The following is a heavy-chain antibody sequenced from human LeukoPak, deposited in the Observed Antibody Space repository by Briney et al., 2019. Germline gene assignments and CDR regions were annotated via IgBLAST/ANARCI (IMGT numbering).Heavy chain of an antibody. CDR1: GASISTNNYY. J-gene: IGHJ6*03. D-gene: IGHD3-10*01. CDR2: IYPSGNT. Sequence: SETLSLTCTVSGASISTNNYYWSWIRQPAGKGLEWIGRIYPSGNTNYNPSLKSRVTMSVDTSKNQFSLKLTSVTAADTAVYYCARLSGSGSYFETNYYYYYYMDVWGKGTTVTISS. CDR3: ARLSGSGSYFETNYYYYYYMDV. V-gene: IGHV4-61*02.